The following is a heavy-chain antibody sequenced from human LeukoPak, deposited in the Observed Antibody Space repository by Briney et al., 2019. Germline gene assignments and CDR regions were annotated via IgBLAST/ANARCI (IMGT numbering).Heavy chain of an antibody. CDR2: INHSGST. CDR1: GGSFTNYY. D-gene: IGHD3-22*01. Sequence: PSETLSLTCAVYGGSFTNYYWSWIRQPPGKGLEWIGEINHSGSTKYNPSLKSRVTISIDTSKNQLSLKLSSVTAADTAVYYCARESDDSSGYYYVGYYYYMDVWGKGTTVTVSS. V-gene: IGHV4-34*01. CDR3: ARESDDSSGYYYVGYYYYMDV. J-gene: IGHJ6*03.